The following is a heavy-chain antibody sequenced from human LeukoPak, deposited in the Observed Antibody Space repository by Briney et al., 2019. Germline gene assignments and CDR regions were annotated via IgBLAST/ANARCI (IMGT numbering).Heavy chain of an antibody. CDR3: ARLRVSGSYYNVGSRYYYYYMDV. CDR1: GYTFTSYG. D-gene: IGHD3-10*01. J-gene: IGHJ6*03. V-gene: IGHV1-18*01. CDR2: ISAYNGNT. Sequence: ASVKVSCTASGYTFTSYGISWVRQAPGQGLEWMGWISAYNGNTNYAQKLQGRVTMTTDTSTSTAYMELRSLRSDDTAVYYCARLRVSGSYYNVGSRYYYYYMDVWGKGTTVTVSS.